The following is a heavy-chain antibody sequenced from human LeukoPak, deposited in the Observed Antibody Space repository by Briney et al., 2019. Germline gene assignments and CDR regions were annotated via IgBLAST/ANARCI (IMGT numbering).Heavy chain of an antibody. Sequence: GGSLRLSCAASGFTLSSYGMHWVRQAPGKGLEWVAVISYDGSNKYYANSVKGRFTIARDNSKNTLYLQMNSLRAEDTAVYYCATQWPDYWGQGTLVTVSS. J-gene: IGHJ4*02. V-gene: IGHV3-30*03. CDR2: ISYDGSNK. CDR1: GFTLSSYG. D-gene: IGHD6-19*01. CDR3: ATQWPDY.